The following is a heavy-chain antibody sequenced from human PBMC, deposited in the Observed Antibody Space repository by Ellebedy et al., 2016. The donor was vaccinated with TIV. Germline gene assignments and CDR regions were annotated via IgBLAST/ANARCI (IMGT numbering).Heavy chain of an antibody. CDR1: GYTFTNYA. J-gene: IGHJ4*02. Sequence: AASVKVSCKASGYTFTNYAMHWVRQAPGQRFEGWGWINAGNGNTKYSQKFQGRVTITRDTSASTAYMELSSLRSEDTAVYYCARAERLRFLEWLLPLDYWGQGTLVTVSS. D-gene: IGHD3-3*01. CDR3: ARAERLRFLEWLLPLDY. V-gene: IGHV1-3*01. CDR2: INAGNGNT.